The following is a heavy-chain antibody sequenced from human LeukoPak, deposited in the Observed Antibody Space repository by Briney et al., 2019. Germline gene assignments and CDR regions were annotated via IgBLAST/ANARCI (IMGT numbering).Heavy chain of an antibody. CDR1: GFTFSSYG. Sequence: GGSLRLSCAASGFTFSSYGMHWVRQAPGKGLEWVAFIRYDGSNKYYADSVKGRFTISRDNSKNTLYLQMNSLRAEDTAVYYCARSFARDSDILTGHYIGDYWGQGTLVTVSS. D-gene: IGHD3-9*01. CDR3: ARSFARDSDILTGHYIGDY. CDR2: IRYDGSNK. V-gene: IGHV3-30*02. J-gene: IGHJ4*02.